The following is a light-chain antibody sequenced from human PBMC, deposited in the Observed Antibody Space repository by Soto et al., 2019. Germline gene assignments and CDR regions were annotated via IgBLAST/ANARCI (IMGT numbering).Light chain of an antibody. CDR2: DAS. J-gene: IGKJ1*01. V-gene: IGKV3-11*01. Sequence: EIVLTQSPATLSLSPGERATLSCRASQSVSSYLAWYQQKPGQAPRLLIYDASNRATGIPARFSGSGSGTDFTLTISSLEPEDFAVYYCLQRSDCPRTFGQGTKVEIK. CDR3: LQRSDCPRT. CDR1: QSVSSY.